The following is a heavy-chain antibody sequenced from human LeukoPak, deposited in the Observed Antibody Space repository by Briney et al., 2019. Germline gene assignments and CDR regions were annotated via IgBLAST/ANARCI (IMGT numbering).Heavy chain of an antibody. Sequence: SETLSLTCTVSSGSISSGGYYWSWIRQHPGKGLEWIGYIYYSGSTYYNPSLKSRVTISVDTSKNQFSLKLSSVTAADTAVYYCATLWLEDYYGMDVWGQGTTVTVSS. D-gene: IGHD6-19*01. CDR3: ATLWLEDYYGMDV. V-gene: IGHV4-31*03. CDR2: IYYSGST. J-gene: IGHJ6*02. CDR1: SGSISSGGYY.